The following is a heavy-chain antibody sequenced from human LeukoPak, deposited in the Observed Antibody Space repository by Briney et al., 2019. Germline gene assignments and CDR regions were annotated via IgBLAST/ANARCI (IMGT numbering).Heavy chain of an antibody. CDR2: INHSGST. CDR3: ARGPYGSGRYSLY. V-gene: IGHV4-34*01. D-gene: IGHD3-10*01. Sequence: PSETLSLTCAVYGGSFSGYYWSWIRQPPGKGLEWIGEINHSGSTNYNPSLKSRVTISVDTSKNQFSLKLSSVTAADTAVYYCARGPYGSGRYSLYWGQGTLVTVSS. J-gene: IGHJ4*02. CDR1: GGSFSGYY.